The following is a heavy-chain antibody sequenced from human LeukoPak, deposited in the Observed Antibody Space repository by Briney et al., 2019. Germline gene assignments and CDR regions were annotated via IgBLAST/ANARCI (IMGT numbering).Heavy chain of an antibody. CDR2: ICDNGGCT. J-gene: IGHJ4*02. Sequence: GGSLRLSCAASGFISSSYAVSWVRQAPGKGLQWVSAICDNGGCTYYADSVRGRFTISRDNSKNTLYLQMSGLRAEDTAIYYCTKPPATVTTRGFDSSGQGTLVTVS. CDR3: TKPPATVTTRGFDS. CDR1: GFISSSYA. V-gene: IGHV3-23*01. D-gene: IGHD4-17*01.